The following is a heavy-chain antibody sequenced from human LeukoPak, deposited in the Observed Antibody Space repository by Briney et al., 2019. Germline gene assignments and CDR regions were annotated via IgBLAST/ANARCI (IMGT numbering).Heavy chain of an antibody. CDR3: TTDLWVYGSGSYHDY. Sequence: ETLSLTCAVSGGSISSSNWWSWVRQPPGKGLEWVGRIKSKTDGGTTDYAAPVKGRFTISRDDSKNTLYLQMNSLKTEDTAVYYCTTDLWVYGSGSYHDYWGQGTLVTVSS. CDR1: GGSISSSNW. V-gene: IGHV3-15*01. J-gene: IGHJ4*02. D-gene: IGHD3-10*01. CDR2: IKSKTDGGTT.